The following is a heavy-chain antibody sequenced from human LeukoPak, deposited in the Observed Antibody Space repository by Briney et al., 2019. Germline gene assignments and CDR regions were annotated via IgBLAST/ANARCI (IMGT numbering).Heavy chain of an antibody. J-gene: IGHJ6*03. CDR1: GYTFTGYY. CDR2: INPNSGGT. CDR3: ARDRDYDFWSGYSTHYYMDV. D-gene: IGHD3-3*01. Sequence: GASVKVSCKASGYTFTGYYMHWVRQAPGQGLEWMGWINPNSGGTNYAQKFRGRVTMTRDTSISTAYMELSRLRSDDTAVYYCARDRDYDFWSGYSTHYYMDVWGKGTTVTVSS. V-gene: IGHV1-2*02.